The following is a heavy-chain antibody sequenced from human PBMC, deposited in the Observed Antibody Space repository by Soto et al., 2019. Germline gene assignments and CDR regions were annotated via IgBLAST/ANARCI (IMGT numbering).Heavy chain of an antibody. J-gene: IGHJ5*02. CDR1: GFSLRTSGEG. CDR3: AHRRDAPVRVPAAISAWFDP. D-gene: IGHD2-2*01. Sequence: GSGPTLVNPTQTLTLTCTFSGFSLRTSGEGVGWIRQPPGKALEWLALIFWDDDKRYNSSLRSRLTITKATSKNQVVLTLTNMDPVDTATYYCAHRRDAPVRVPAAISAWFDPWGQGTQVTVSS. CDR2: IFWDDDK. V-gene: IGHV2-5*02.